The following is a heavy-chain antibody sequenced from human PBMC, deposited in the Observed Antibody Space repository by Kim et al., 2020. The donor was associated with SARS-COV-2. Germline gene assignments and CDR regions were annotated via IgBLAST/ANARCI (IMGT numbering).Heavy chain of an antibody. Sequence: YTEDADSVKGRFTISRDNAKNSLYLEMNSLRAEDTAVYYCARNSSGYYLVWGQGTLVTVSS. V-gene: IGHV3-11*03. CDR3: ARNSSGYYLV. D-gene: IGHD3-22*01. CDR2: YT. J-gene: IGHJ4*02.